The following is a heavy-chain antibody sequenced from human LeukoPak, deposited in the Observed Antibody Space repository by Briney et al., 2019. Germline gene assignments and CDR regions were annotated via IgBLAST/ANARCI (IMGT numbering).Heavy chain of an antibody. CDR1: GFTFINYG. CDR3: ARDRSSVYMDV. CDR2: IWYDGRNT. Sequence: PGRSLRLSCAASGFTFINYGMYWDRQAPGKGLEWVAVIWYDGRNTYYADSVKGRFTISRDNSKNTLYLQMNSLRVEDTAVYYCARDRSSVYMDVWGQGTTVTVS. J-gene: IGHJ6*02. V-gene: IGHV3-33*01. D-gene: IGHD3-16*02.